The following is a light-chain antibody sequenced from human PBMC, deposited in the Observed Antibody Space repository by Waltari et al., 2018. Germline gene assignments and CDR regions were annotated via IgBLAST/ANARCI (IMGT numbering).Light chain of an antibody. CDR1: TSNIQAGHD. Sequence: QSVLTQPPSVSGTPGQRVTLPCSDRTSNIQAGHDVHCYQHLPGTAPKPLIYGNNNRPSGVPDRFSGSKSGTSASLAITGLQADDEADYFCQSFDNMLSGGVVFGGGTKLAVL. CDR3: QSFDNMLSGGVV. J-gene: IGLJ2*01. CDR2: GNN. V-gene: IGLV1-40*01.